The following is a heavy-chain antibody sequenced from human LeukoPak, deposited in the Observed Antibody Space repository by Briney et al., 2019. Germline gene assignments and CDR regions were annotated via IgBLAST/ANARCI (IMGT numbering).Heavy chain of an antibody. V-gene: IGHV3-21*01. CDR1: GFTFSSYS. CDR2: ISSSSSYI. J-gene: IGHJ4*02. Sequence: PGGSLRLSCAASGFTFSSYSMNWVRQAPGKGLEWVSSISSSSSYIYYADSVKGRFTISRDNAKNSLHLQMNSLRAEDTAVYYCARGENGIAVAGPFDYWGQGTLVTVSS. D-gene: IGHD6-19*01. CDR3: ARGENGIAVAGPFDY.